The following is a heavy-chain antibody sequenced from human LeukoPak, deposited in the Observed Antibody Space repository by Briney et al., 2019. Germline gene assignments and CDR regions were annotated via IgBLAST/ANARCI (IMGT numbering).Heavy chain of an antibody. CDR3: ATRGPTVTSYNYYYMDV. D-gene: IGHD4-17*01. CDR2: FDPEDGET. CDR1: GYTLTELS. Sequence: GASVKVSCKVSGYTLTELSMHWVRQAPGKGLEWMGAFDPEDGETISAQKFQGRVTMTEDPSTDTAYMELSSLRSEDTAVYYCATRGPTVTSYNYYYMDVWGKGTTVTVS. V-gene: IGHV1-24*01. J-gene: IGHJ6*03.